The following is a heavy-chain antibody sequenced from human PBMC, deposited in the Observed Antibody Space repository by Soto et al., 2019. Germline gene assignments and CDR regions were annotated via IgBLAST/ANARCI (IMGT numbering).Heavy chain of an antibody. Sequence: SETLSLTCAVYGGSFVGYYCSLIRHPPGKGLEWIGEINHSGSTNYNPSLKSRVTISVDTSKNQFSLKLSSVTAADTAVYYCARRYSYGYRFDYWGQGTLVTVSS. CDR3: ARRYSYGYRFDY. CDR1: GGSFVGYY. V-gene: IGHV4-34*01. J-gene: IGHJ4*02. D-gene: IGHD5-18*01. CDR2: INHSGST.